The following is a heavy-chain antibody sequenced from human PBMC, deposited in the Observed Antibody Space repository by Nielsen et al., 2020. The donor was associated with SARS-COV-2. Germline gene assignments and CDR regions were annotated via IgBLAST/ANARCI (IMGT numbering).Heavy chain of an antibody. CDR1: GFTCSNSF. V-gene: IGHV3-7*05. J-gene: IGHJ4*02. CDR2: IKEDGSVK. CDR3: ANGVRGAY. Sequence: GESLKISCAASGFTCSNSFMTWVRQAPGKGLEWVANIKEDGSVKLYVDSVRGRFTISRDNAQKSVYLQMNSLRAEDTAVYYCANGVRGAYWGQGALVTVSS. D-gene: IGHD3-10*01.